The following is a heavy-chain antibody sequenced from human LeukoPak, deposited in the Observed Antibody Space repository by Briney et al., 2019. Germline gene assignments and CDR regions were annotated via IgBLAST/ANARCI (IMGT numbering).Heavy chain of an antibody. CDR2: INNDGRST. CDR3: AKNRYTYGGEFDY. V-gene: IGHV3-74*03. D-gene: IGHD5-18*01. J-gene: IGHJ4*02. CDR1: GFTFSTYT. Sequence: GGSLRLSCAASGFTFSTYTIHWVRQVPGKGLMWVSRINNDGRSTTYADSVKGRFTISRDNAKDTLYLQMNSLRAEDTAVYYCAKNRYTYGGEFDYWGQGTLVTVSS.